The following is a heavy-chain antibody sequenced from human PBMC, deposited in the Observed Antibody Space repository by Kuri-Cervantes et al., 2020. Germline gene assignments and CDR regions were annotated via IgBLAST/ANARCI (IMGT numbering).Heavy chain of an antibody. D-gene: IGHD3-22*01. V-gene: IGHV3-23*01. J-gene: IGHJ4*02. CDR3: ARGGTYYYDSSGYYYDSFDY. Sequence: GGSLRLSCAASGFTFSSYAMSWVRQAPGKGLEWVSAISGSGGSTYYADSVKGRFTISRDNSKNTLYLQMNSLRAEDTAVYCCARGGTYYYDSSGYYYDSFDYWGQGTLVTVSS. CDR2: ISGSGGST. CDR1: GFTFSSYA.